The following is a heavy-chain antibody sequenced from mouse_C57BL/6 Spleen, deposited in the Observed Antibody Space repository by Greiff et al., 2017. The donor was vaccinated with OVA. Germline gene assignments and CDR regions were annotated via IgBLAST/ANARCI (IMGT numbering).Heavy chain of an antibody. D-gene: IGHD2-2*01. J-gene: IGHJ4*01. Sequence: QVQLQQSGAELVRPGTSVKVSCKASGYAFTNYLIAWVKQRPGQGLEWIGVINPGSGGTTYTEKFKGKATLTAAKSSSTAYMQLSSLTSEDSAVYFCARMVTTTCAMDYWGQGTSVTVSS. CDR1: GYAFTNYL. CDR3: ARMVTTTCAMDY. V-gene: IGHV1-54*01. CDR2: INPGSGGT.